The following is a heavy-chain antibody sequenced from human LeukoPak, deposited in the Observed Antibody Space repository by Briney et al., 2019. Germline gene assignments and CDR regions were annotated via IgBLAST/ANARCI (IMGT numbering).Heavy chain of an antibody. J-gene: IGHJ4*02. D-gene: IGHD4-11*01. CDR1: GDSISSSHYY. CDR2: IYSGGET. Sequence: SETLSLTCTVSGDSISSSHYYWGWIRQSPGKGLEWIGSIYSGGETHYNPSLNSRVTIFLDTSKDRFSLNLISVTATDTAVYYCVRDYSNFVQGDWGQGTLVTVSS. CDR3: VRDYSNFVQGD. V-gene: IGHV4-39*02.